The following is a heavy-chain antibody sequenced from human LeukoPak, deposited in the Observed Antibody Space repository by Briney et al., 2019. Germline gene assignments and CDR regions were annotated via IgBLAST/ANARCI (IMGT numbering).Heavy chain of an antibody. CDR1: GFTFSSYW. Sequence: GGSLRLSCAASGFTFSSYWMSWVRQAPGKGLEWVAHIKSDGSEKYYVDSVKGRFTISRDNAKNSLYLPMNSPRAEDTAVYYCARNSRYSFDIWGQGTMVTVSS. J-gene: IGHJ3*02. CDR2: IKSDGSEK. CDR3: ARNSRYSFDI. D-gene: IGHD6-13*01. V-gene: IGHV3-7*04.